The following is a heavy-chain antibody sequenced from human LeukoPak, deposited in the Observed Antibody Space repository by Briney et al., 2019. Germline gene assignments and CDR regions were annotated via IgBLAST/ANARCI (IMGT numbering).Heavy chain of an antibody. CDR2: IDPKTGGT. CDR3: TVLSDGDAFDI. J-gene: IGHJ3*02. CDR1: GYTFTVYY. Sequence: EASVKVSCKASGYTFTVYYMHWVRQAPGQGLEWLGRIDPKTGGTKYAQKFQGRVTMTRDMSSSTAYMDLSSLRSDDTAVYFCTVLSDGDAFDIWGQGTLVTVSS. D-gene: IGHD6-6*01. V-gene: IGHV1-2*06.